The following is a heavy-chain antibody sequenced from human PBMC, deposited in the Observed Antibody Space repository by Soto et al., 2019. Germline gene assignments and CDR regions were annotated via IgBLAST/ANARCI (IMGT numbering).Heavy chain of an antibody. D-gene: IGHD2-15*01. J-gene: IGHJ5*01. V-gene: IGHV4-30-4*01. CDR3: ARGRYCLTGRCFPNWFDS. CDR1: GDSISSVDYF. Sequence: SETLSLTCSVSGDSISSVDYFWAWIRQPPGQALEYIGYIYKSATTYYNPSFESRVAISLDTSKSQFSLNVTSVTAADTAVYFCARGRYCLTGRCFPNWFDSWGQGTLVTV. CDR2: IYKSATT.